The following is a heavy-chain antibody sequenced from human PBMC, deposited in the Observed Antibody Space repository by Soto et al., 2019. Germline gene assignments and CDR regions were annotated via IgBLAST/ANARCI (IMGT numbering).Heavy chain of an antibody. J-gene: IGHJ4*02. D-gene: IGHD5-18*01. Sequence: PGGSLRLSCAASGFTFSSHSISWVRQAPGKGLEWVSYISGSGATKYYADSVKGRFTISRDNARNSLYLQMSSLSDEDTAVYYCARAIRGFSYVVDYWGQGTLVTVSS. V-gene: IGHV3-48*02. CDR3: ARAIRGFSYVVDY. CDR2: ISGSGATK. CDR1: GFTFSSHS.